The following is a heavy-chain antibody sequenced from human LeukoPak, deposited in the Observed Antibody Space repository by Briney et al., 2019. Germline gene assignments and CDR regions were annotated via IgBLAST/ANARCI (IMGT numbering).Heavy chain of an antibody. D-gene: IGHD4-17*01. CDR2: INNDGSST. V-gene: IGHV3-74*01. J-gene: IGHJ4*02. CDR1: GFTFSSYW. CDR3: AKDVYGDYGGLDY. Sequence: GGSLRLSCAASGFTFSSYWMHWVRQAAGKGLVWVSRINNDGSSTSYADSVKGRFAISRDNPKNTLYLQMNSLRAEDTAVYYCAKDVYGDYGGLDYWGQGTLVTVSS.